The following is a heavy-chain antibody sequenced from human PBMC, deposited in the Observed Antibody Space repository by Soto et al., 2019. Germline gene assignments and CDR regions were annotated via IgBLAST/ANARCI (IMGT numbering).Heavy chain of an antibody. D-gene: IGHD2-2*01. CDR2: ISYDGSNK. V-gene: IGHV3-30*18. Sequence: GGSLRLSCAASGFTFSSYGMHWVRQAPGKGLEWVAVISYDGSNKYYADSVKGRFTISRDNSKNTLYLQMNSLRAEDTAVYYCAKDLVRDIVVVPAAEIISGFDYWGQGTLVTVSS. CDR1: GFTFSSYG. CDR3: AKDLVRDIVVVPAAEIISGFDY. J-gene: IGHJ4*02.